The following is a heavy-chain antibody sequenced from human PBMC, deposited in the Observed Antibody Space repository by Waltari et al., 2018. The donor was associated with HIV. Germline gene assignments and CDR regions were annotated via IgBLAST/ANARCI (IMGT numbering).Heavy chain of an antibody. V-gene: IGHV3-11*04. D-gene: IGHD1-26*01. CDR3: ARFGRASYGLDY. CDR2: ISSSGSAK. CDR1: GFTFGDFY. J-gene: IGHJ4*02. Sequence: QVQLVESGGGLVKPGGSLRLSCAASGFTFGDFYLLCFRQAPGKGLEWVSYISSSGSAKYYADSVKGRFTISRDNAKKSVYLEINSLRVEDTAVYYCARFGRASYGLDYWGQGTLVTVSS.